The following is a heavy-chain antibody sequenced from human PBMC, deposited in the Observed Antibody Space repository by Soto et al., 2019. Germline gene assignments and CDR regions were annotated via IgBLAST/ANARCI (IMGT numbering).Heavy chain of an antibody. V-gene: IGHV1-69*06. D-gene: IGHD3-3*01. J-gene: IGHJ6*02. Sequence: SVKVSCKASGGTFSSYAISWVRQAPGQGLEWMGGIIPIFGTANYAQKFQGRVTITADKSTSTAYMELSSLRSEDTAVYYCARDIAKSDCWSSYYTYYYGMDVWGQGTTVTVSS. CDR2: IIPIFGTA. CDR1: GGTFSSYA. CDR3: ARDIAKSDCWSSYYTYYYGMDV.